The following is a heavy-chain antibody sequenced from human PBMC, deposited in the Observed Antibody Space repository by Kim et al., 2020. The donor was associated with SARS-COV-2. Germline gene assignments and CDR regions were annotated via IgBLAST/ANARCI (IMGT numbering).Heavy chain of an antibody. J-gene: IGHJ4*01. CDR3: ARRDVSSAVDQRFFYYF. CDR1: GGAFNTYV. D-gene: IGHD5-18*01. Sequence: SVKVSCKASGGAFNTYVITWVRQAPGRGLEWMGRIVPVLNKANYAQTFQGRVTLTADKFTNTAYMELNSLRSDDTAVYYCARRDVSSAVDQRFFYYF. CDR2: IVPVLNKA. V-gene: IGHV1-69*04.